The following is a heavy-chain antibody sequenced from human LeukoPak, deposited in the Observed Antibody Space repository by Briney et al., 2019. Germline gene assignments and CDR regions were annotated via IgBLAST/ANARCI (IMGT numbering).Heavy chain of an antibody. D-gene: IGHD1-26*01. J-gene: IGHJ4*02. V-gene: IGHV3-66*02. CDR1: GFTVSSNY. Sequence: GGSLRLSCAASGFTVSSNYMSWVRQAPGKGLEWVSIIYSGASTYYADSVKGRFTTSRDNSKNTLYLQMNSLRAEDTAVYYCAGKTSGSYFFDYWGQGTLVTVSS. CDR2: IYSGAST. CDR3: AGKTSGSYFFDY.